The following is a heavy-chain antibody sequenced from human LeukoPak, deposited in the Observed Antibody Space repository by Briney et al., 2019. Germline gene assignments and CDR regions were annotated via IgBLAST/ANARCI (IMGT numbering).Heavy chain of an antibody. CDR1: GFTFSNAW. CDR2: IKSKTDGGTT. Sequence: GGSLRLSCAASGFTFSNAWMSWVRQAPGQGLEWVGRIKSKTDGGTTDYAAPVKGRFTISRDDSKNTLYLQMNSLKTEDTAVYYCTIGPMVRGVIDYYGMDVWGKGTTVTVSS. J-gene: IGHJ6*04. V-gene: IGHV3-15*01. CDR3: TIGPMVRGVIDYYGMDV. D-gene: IGHD3-10*01.